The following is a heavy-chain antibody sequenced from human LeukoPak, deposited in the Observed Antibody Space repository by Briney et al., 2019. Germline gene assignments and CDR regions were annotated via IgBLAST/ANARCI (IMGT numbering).Heavy chain of an antibody. J-gene: IGHJ4*02. CDR1: GGSISSSSYY. D-gene: IGHD3-16*01. CDR3: ARTNMILDY. CDR2: IYYSGST. Sequence: SETLSLTCTVSGGSISSSSYYWGWIRQPPGKGLEWIGSIYYSGSTYYNPSLKSRVTISVDTSKNQFSLKLSSVTAADTAVYYCARTNMILDYWGQGTLVTVSS. V-gene: IGHV4-39*07.